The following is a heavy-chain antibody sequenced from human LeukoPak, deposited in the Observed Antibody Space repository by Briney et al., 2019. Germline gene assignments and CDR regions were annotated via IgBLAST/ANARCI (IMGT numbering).Heavy chain of an antibody. CDR1: GFTFSNAW. CDR3: TTDRTVTTTAGDAFDI. D-gene: IGHD4-17*01. CDR2: IKSKTDGGAT. Sequence: GGSLRLSCAASGFTFSNAWMSWVRQAPGKGLEWVGRIKSKTDGGATDYAAPVKGRFTISRDDSKNTLYLQMNSLKTEDTAVYYCTTDRTVTTTAGDAFDIWGQGTMVTVSS. V-gene: IGHV3-15*01. J-gene: IGHJ3*02.